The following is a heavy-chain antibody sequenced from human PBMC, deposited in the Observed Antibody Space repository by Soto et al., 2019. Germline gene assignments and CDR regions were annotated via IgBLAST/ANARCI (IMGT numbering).Heavy chain of an antibody. CDR1: GYTFTGYY. CDR2: INPNSGGT. V-gene: IGHV1-2*04. D-gene: IGHD3-10*01. CDR3: ARGPRFYGSRRLRDWFDP. J-gene: IGHJ5*02. Sequence: ASVKVSCKASGYTFTGYYMHWVRQAPGQGLEWMGWINPNSGGTNYAQKFQGWVTMTRDTSISTAYMELSRLRSDDTAVYYCARGPRFYGSRRLRDWFDPWGQGTLVTVSS.